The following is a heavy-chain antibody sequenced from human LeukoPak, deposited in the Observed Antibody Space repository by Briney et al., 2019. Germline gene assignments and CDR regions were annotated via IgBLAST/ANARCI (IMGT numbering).Heavy chain of an antibody. V-gene: IGHV3-23*01. CDR3: AKIYYYDSSGYSPNYFDY. J-gene: IGHJ4*02. D-gene: IGHD3-22*01. CDR1: GFTFSSYA. CDR2: ISGSGGST. Sequence: GGSLRLSCAASGFTFSSYAMSWVRQAPGKRLEWVSAISGSGGSTYYADSVKGRFTISRDNSKNTLYLQMNSLRAEDTAVYYCAKIYYYDSSGYSPNYFDYWGQGTLVTVPS.